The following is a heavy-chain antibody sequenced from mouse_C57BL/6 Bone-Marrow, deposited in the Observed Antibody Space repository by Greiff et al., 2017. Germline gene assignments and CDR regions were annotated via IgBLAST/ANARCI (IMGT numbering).Heavy chain of an antibody. D-gene: IGHD2-5*01. CDR1: GFNIKDDY. CDR2: IDPENGDT. J-gene: IGHJ2*01. Sequence: VQLQQSGAELVRPGASVKLSCTASGFNIKDDYMHWVKQRPEQGLEWIGWIDPENGDTEYASKFQGKATITADPSSNTAYLQLSSLTSEDTAVYYCTTDSNYDCWGQGTTLTVSS. V-gene: IGHV14-4*01. CDR3: TTDSNYDC.